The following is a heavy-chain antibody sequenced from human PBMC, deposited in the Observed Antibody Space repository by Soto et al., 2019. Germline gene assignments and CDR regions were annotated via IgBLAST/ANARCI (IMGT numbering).Heavy chain of an antibody. CDR3: AREEGYCSGGSCYYYYMDV. CDR2: IYYSGST. J-gene: IGHJ6*03. CDR1: GGSISSGGYY. D-gene: IGHD2-15*01. V-gene: IGHV4-31*03. Sequence: PSETLSLTCTVSGGSISSGGYYWSWIRQHPGKGLEWIGYIYYSGSTYYNPSLKSRVTISVDTSKNQFSLKLSSVTAADTAVYYFAREEGYCSGGSCYYYYMDVWGKGTTVTVSS.